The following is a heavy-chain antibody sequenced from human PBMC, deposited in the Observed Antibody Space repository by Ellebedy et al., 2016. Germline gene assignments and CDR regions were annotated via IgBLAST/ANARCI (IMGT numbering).Heavy chain of an antibody. D-gene: IGHD3-10*01. J-gene: IGHJ4*02. CDR3: AKGSQLVWFGADYLDS. Sequence: GESLKISXAASGFHFSSYAVHWVRQHPVKGLEWVAIISYDGTKKNYADSVKGRFSVSRDNSNDTLYLQMTSLRPEDTAIYYCAKGSQLVWFGADYLDSWGPGTQVTVSS. CDR1: GFHFSSYA. CDR2: ISYDGTKK. V-gene: IGHV3-30*18.